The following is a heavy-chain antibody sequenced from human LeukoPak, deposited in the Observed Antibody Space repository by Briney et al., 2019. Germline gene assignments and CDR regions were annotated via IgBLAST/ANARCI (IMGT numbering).Heavy chain of an antibody. V-gene: IGHV3-30*02. CDR1: GFTFSTYG. J-gene: IGHJ6*03. D-gene: IGHD3-3*01. Sequence: GGSLRLSCAASGFTFSTYGMHWVRQAPGKGVEGVAFIRDDGSNDYYADSVRGGLSISRDNSKNTLYLQMSSLTPEDTAVYYCAKDLFTEWLPMDVWGKGTTVTVSS. CDR3: AKDLFTEWLPMDV. CDR2: IRDDGSND.